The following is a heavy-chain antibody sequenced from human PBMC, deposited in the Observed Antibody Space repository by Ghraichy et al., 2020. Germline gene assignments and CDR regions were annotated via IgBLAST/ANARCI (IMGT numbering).Heavy chain of an antibody. D-gene: IGHD5/OR15-5a*01. CDR1: GGSISSYY. Sequence: ESLNISCTVSGGSISSYYWSWIRQPPGKGLEWIGYIYYSGSTNYNPSLKSRVTISVDTSKNQFSLKLSSVTAADTAVYYCARGADSTTGADYWGQGTLVTVSS. CDR3: ARGADSTTGADY. CDR2: IYYSGST. V-gene: IGHV4-59*01. J-gene: IGHJ4*02.